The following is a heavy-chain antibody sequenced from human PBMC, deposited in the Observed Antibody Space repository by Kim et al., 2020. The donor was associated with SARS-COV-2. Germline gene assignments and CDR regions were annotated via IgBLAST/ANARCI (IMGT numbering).Heavy chain of an antibody. CDR2: IRGKSDGRTS. V-gene: IGHV3-15*06. CDR1: GFTFSKDW. Sequence: GGSLRLSCAASGFTFSKDWMTWVRQAPGRGLEWVGRIRGKSDGRTSYYAVPVRVSFAISSAVKTLTLHLSMLSLKTEDTAVYYCAPARPSHPCLFYWGQG. J-gene: IGHJ4*02. CDR3: APARPSHPCLFY.